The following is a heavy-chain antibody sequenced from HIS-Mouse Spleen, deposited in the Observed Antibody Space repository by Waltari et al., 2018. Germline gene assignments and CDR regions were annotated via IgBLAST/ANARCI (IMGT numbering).Heavy chain of an antibody. D-gene: IGHD3-16*01. CDR2: INPNSGGT. V-gene: IGHV1-2*02. CDR1: GYTFTGYY. Sequence: QVQLVQSGAEVKKPGASVKVSCKASGYTFTGYYMNWVRQAPGQGLEWMGWINPNSGGTSYAQKFQGRVTMTRDTSISTAYMELSRLRSDDTAVYYWARVSSGGSDFDYWGQGTLVTVSS. J-gene: IGHJ4*02. CDR3: ARVSSGGSDFDY.